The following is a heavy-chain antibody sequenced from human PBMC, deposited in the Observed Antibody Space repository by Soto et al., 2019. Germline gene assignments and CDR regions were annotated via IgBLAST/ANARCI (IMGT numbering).Heavy chain of an antibody. J-gene: IGHJ3*01. CDR3: TTDRPFTGGGVIAT. CDR2: IKSRVNGETT. CDR1: GVTFSDLW. D-gene: IGHD3-16*02. V-gene: IGHV3-15*01. Sequence: GGSLRLSCAASGVTFSDLWMTWVCQAPGKGLEWVGRIKSRVNGETTDYAAPVKGRFTISRDDSKNTLYLQMTSLKTDDTAVYYCTTDRPFTGGGVIATWGQGTMVTVSS.